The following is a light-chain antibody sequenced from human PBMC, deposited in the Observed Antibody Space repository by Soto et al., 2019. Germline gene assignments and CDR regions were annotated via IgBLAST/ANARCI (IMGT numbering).Light chain of an antibody. CDR1: QSISSW. CDR3: QQSRT. V-gene: IGKV1-5*03. J-gene: IGKJ1*01. Sequence: DIQVTQXPSTLAASVGDTVTITCRASQSISSWLAWYQQKPGKAPKLLIQKASSLESGVPSRFSGSRSGTEFTLTITSLQPGDFATYYCQQSRTFGQGTKVEIK. CDR2: KAS.